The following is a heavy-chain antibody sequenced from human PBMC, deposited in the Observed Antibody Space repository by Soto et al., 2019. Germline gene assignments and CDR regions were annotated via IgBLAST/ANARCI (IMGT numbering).Heavy chain of an antibody. D-gene: IGHD6-19*01. CDR3: ARDTVAGTYYYGMDV. Sequence: QVQLQESGPGLVKPSETPSLTCTVSGGSVSSGSYYWSWIRQPPGKGLEWIGYIYYSGSTNYNPSLKSRVTISVDTSKNQFSLKLSSVTAADTAVYYCARDTVAGTYYYGMDVWGQGTTVTVSS. CDR1: GGSVSSGSYY. CDR2: IYYSGST. J-gene: IGHJ6*02. V-gene: IGHV4-61*01.